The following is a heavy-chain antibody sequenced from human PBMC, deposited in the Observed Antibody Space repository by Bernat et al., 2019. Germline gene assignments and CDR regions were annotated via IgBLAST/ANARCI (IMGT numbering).Heavy chain of an antibody. CDR1: GFTFSNAW. V-gene: IGHV3-15*01. Sequence: EVQLVESGGGLVKPGGSLRLSCAASGFTFSNAWMSWVRQAPGKGLEWVGRIKSKTDGGTTDYAAPVKGRFTISRDDSKNTLYLQMNSLKTADTAVYYCTTDPSNRDIVVVWTDYWGQGTLVTVSS. J-gene: IGHJ4*02. CDR2: IKSKTDGGTT. D-gene: IGHD2-2*01. CDR3: TTDPSNRDIVVVWTDY.